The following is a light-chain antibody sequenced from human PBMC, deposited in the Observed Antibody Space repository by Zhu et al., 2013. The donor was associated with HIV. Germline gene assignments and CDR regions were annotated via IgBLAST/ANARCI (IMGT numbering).Light chain of an antibody. Sequence: DVQMTQSPSTLSASVGDRVTITCRASQSISYWLAWYQQKPGKAPGLLIYKASTLESGVPSRFSGSGSGTEFTLTISSLQPDDFATYYCQQYSNYSPLSFGGGTKVEI. V-gene: IGKV1-5*03. CDR1: QSISYW. J-gene: IGKJ4*01. CDR3: QQYSNYSPLS. CDR2: KAS.